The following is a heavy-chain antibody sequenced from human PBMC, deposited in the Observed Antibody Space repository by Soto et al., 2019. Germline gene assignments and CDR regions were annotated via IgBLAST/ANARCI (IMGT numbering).Heavy chain of an antibody. Sequence: GESLKISCKGSGYSFTSYWIGWVRQMPGKGLEWMGIIYPGDSDTRYSPSFQGQVTISADKSISTAYLQWSSLKASDTAMYYCARLGTAAWDPYYYYMDVWGKGTKVTVSS. V-gene: IGHV5-51*01. CDR3: ARLGTAAWDPYYYYMDV. CDR2: IYPGDSDT. D-gene: IGHD6-13*01. J-gene: IGHJ6*03. CDR1: GYSFTSYW.